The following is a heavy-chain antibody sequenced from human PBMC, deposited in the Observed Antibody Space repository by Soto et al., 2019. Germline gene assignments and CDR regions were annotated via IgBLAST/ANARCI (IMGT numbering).Heavy chain of an antibody. CDR2: IYWDGDK. J-gene: IGHJ4*02. V-gene: IGHV2-5*02. Sequence: QITLKESGPTLVHPTQTPTLTCTFSGSSLSTSAVGVGWIRRPPGEALEWLALIYWDGDKRYSPSLKSRLTITKDSSKNHVVLTVTNMDPVDTGTYYCAHRRGFGELLFDYWGQGAPVTVSS. CDR1: GSSLSTSAVG. CDR3: AHRRGFGELLFDY. D-gene: IGHD3-10*01.